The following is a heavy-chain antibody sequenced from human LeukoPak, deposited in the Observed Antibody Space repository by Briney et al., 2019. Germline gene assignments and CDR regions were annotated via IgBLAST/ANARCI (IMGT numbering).Heavy chain of an antibody. V-gene: IGHV3-9*01. CDR2: ISWNSGSI. J-gene: IGHJ4*02. CDR1: GFTFDDYA. D-gene: IGHD3-22*01. Sequence: GGSLRLSCAASGFTFDDYAVHWVRQAPGKGLEWVSGISWNSGSIGYADSVKGRFTISRDNAKNSLYLQMNSLRAEDTALYYCTKDTYDSSGYTFDYWGQGTLVTVSS. CDR3: TKDTYDSSGYTFDY.